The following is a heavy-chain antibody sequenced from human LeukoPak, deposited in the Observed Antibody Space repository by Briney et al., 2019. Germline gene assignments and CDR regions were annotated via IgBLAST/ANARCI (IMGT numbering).Heavy chain of an antibody. V-gene: IGHV3-23*01. D-gene: IGHD6-19*01. CDR2: ISGSGGST. J-gene: IGHJ4*02. Sequence: GGSLRLSCAASGFTFSSYAMSWVRQAPGKGLEWVSVISGSGGSTSYADSAKGRLTLSRDNSKNTLYLQMNSLRAEDTAVYYCAKHRGYSSGWSDYWGQGSLVTVSS. CDR3: AKHRGYSSGWSDY. CDR1: GFTFSSYA.